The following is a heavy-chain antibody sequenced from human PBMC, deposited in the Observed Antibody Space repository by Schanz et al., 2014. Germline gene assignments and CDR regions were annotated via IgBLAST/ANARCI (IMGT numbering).Heavy chain of an antibody. CDR1: GFIFSNSW. J-gene: IGHJ4*02. D-gene: IGHD6-19*01. CDR2: ISSSGSYI. CDR3: AKDHPSSGWPAFDV. V-gene: IGHV3-21*04. Sequence: EVQLVESGGGLVQPGGSVRLSCGASGFIFSNSWMSWVRQAPGKGLEWVSSISSSGSYIYFPDSVKGRFTISRDNAKNSLYLQMNSLRADDSAIYYCAKDHPSSGWPAFDVWGQGTQVTVSS.